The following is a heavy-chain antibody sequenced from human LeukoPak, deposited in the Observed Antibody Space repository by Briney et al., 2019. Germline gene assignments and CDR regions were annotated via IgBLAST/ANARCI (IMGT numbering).Heavy chain of an antibody. CDR1: GGSISSSNW. J-gene: IGHJ3*02. D-gene: IGHD1-26*01. V-gene: IGHV4-4*02. CDR2: IYHSGST. Sequence: PSETLSLTCAVPGGSISSSNWWSWVRQPPGKGLEWIGEIYHSGSTNYNPSLKSRVTISVDKSKNQFSLKLSSVTAADTAVYYCARRSGSYYADAFDIWGQGTMVTVSS. CDR3: ARRSGSYYADAFDI.